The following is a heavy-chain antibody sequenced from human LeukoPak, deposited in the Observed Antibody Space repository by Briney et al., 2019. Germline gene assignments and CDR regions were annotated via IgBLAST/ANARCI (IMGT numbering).Heavy chain of an antibody. D-gene: IGHD2-2*01. Sequence: GESLEISCKGSGYSFTNYWIVWVRQMPGKGLEWMGFIHPGDSDSRYSPSFQGHVSISADESVTTAYLQWSSLKASDTAMYYCARGHCSSAGCLPYMDVWCKGTTVTVS. CDR2: IHPGDSDS. J-gene: IGHJ6*03. CDR1: GYSFTNYW. V-gene: IGHV5-51*01. CDR3: ARGHCSSAGCLPYMDV.